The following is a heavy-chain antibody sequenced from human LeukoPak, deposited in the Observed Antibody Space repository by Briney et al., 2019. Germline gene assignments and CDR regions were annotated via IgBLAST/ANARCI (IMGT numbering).Heavy chain of an antibody. CDR1: GFPFSNYA. Sequence: GGSLRLSCAASGFPFSNYALHWVRPAPGKGLEWVTTISYDGSNNYYADSVKGRFTISRDNSKNTLYLQMNSLRAEDTAVYYCARGRNIVATSGYFDYWGQGTLVTVSS. CDR3: ARGRNIVATSGYFDY. CDR2: ISYDGSNN. D-gene: IGHD5-12*01. V-gene: IGHV3-30-3*01. J-gene: IGHJ4*02.